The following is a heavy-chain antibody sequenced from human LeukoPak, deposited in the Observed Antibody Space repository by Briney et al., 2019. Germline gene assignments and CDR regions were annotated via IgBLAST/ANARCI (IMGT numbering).Heavy chain of an antibody. D-gene: IGHD3-22*01. J-gene: IGHJ5*02. CDR1: GYTFTSHG. V-gene: IGHV1-18*01. Sequence: ASVKVSCKASGYTFTSHGFSWVRHAPGQGLECMGWIISYNRDTNYAQRVQDRVTMTTDTATSTAYMELRSLRSDDTAVYYCARVPLGDSSTYYYPKPDWFDPWGQGTLVTVSS. CDR2: IISYNRDT. CDR3: ARVPLGDSSTYYYPKPDWFDP.